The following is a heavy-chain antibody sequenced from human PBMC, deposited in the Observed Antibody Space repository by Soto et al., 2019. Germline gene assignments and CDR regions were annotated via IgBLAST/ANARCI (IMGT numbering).Heavy chain of an antibody. CDR2: INPNSGGT. V-gene: IGHV1-2*02. J-gene: IGHJ4*02. D-gene: IGHD6-25*01. CDR1: GYTFTGYY. Sequence: ASVKVSCKASGYTFTGYYMHWVRQAPGQGLEWMGWINPNSGGTNYAQKFQGRVTMTRDTSISTAYMELSRLRSDDTAVYYCARTEQYRVAAAKYYFDYWGQGTLVPVSS. CDR3: ARTEQYRVAAAKYYFDY.